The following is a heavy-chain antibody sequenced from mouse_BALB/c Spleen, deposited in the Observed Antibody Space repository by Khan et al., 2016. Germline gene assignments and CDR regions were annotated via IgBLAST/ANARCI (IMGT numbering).Heavy chain of an antibody. D-gene: IGHD1-1*01. CDR2: ISYSGST. V-gene: IGHV3-2*02. J-gene: IGHJ3*01. Sequence: EVQLQESGPGLVKPSQSLSLTCTVTGYSITSDYAWNWIRQFPGNKLEWMGYISYSGSTSYNPSLKSRISITRDTSKNHFFLQLNSVTTEDTAKYYGARSNNYGNSQAWFAYWGQGTLVTVSA. CDR3: ARSNNYGNSQAWFAY. CDR1: GYSITSDYA.